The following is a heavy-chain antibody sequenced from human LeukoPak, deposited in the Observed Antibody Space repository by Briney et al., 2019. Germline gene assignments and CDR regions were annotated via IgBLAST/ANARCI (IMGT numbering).Heavy chain of an antibody. D-gene: IGHD3-10*01. CDR1: GVSISSNSYY. CDR3: ARYVVYGSGTYYFGY. Sequence: KPGGTLTLSCAVSGVSISSNSYYWARFAQAPGQEWESCVSSNYSSSTYYNASLKSRVTISVDTSENPFSLKLSSVTAADTAVYYCARYVVYGSGTYYFGYWGQGTLVTVSS. CDR2: SNYSSST. J-gene: IGHJ4*02. V-gene: IGHV4-39*01.